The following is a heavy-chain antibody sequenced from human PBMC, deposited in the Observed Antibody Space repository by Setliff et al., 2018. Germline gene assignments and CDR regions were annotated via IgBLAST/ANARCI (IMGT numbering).Heavy chain of an antibody. Sequence: GASVKVSCKTSGGTFSSNAISWVRQAPGQGLEWVGGIVPLLGVANSAKQFLGRVTITADESTNTVYMELTGLKYDDTAIYYCARDTLALGDITLFDYWGQGTLVTVSS. CDR1: GGTFSSNA. J-gene: IGHJ4*02. V-gene: IGHV1-69*10. CDR2: IVPLLGVA. D-gene: IGHD3-16*01. CDR3: ARDTLALGDITLFDY.